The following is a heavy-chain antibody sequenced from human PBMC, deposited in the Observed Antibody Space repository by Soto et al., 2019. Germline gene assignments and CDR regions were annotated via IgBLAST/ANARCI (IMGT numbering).Heavy chain of an antibody. D-gene: IGHD3-22*01. Sequence: TLSVTCAVPSGSISSGGYSWSWIRQPPGKGLEWSGYIYHSGSTYYNPSLKSRVTMSVDRSKNQFSLKLSSVTAADTAVYYCARGPYYYDSSGYYYAPLYFDYWGQGTLVTASS. CDR1: SGSISSGGYS. CDR3: ARGPYYYDSSGYYYAPLYFDY. CDR2: IYHSGST. V-gene: IGHV4-30-2*01. J-gene: IGHJ4*02.